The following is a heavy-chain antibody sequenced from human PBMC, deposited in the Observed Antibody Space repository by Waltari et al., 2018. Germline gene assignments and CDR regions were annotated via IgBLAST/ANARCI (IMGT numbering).Heavy chain of an antibody. V-gene: IGHV1-2*02. J-gene: IGHJ4*02. Sequence: QVQLVQSGTEVKKPGASVRVSCQASGYTFTDYHLHWVRQTPGHGFAWMGLINPKNGDTSYSKNFLGMVTMTRDTSINTAYMDLRGLRSDDAAVYFCARDPGPRVGAPDFWGQGTLVTVFS. CDR2: INPKNGDT. CDR1: GYTFTDYH. D-gene: IGHD1-26*01. CDR3: ARDPGPRVGAPDF.